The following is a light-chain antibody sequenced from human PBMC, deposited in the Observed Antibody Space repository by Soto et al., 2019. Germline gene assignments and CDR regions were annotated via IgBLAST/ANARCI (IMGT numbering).Light chain of an antibody. CDR1: SGDIGGYNY. V-gene: IGLV2-14*01. CDR2: EVT. CDR3: SSYTTNITPVV. Sequence: QSALTQPASVSGSPGQSITISCTGTSGDIGGYNYVSWYQQHPGKAPKLLISEVTNRPSGVSNRFSGSKSGNTASLTISGLQAEDEADYYCSSYTTNITPVVFGGGTNSPS. J-gene: IGLJ2*01.